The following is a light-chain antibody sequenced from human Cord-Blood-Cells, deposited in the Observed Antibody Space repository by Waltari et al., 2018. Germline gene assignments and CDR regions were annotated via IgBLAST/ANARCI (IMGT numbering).Light chain of an antibody. J-gene: IGKJ1*01. CDR2: AAS. V-gene: IGKV1-39*01. Sequence: DIQMTQSPSSLSASVGNRDTIPGRASKSIHSYLNWYQRKPGKAPTHLIYAASSLQSGVPSRFSGSGSGTDFTLTISSLQPEDFATYYCQQSYSTPWTFGQGTKVEIK. CDR1: KSIHSY. CDR3: QQSYSTPWT.